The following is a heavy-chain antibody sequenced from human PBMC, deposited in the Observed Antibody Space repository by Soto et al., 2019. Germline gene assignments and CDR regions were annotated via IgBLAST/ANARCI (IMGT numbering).Heavy chain of an antibody. V-gene: IGHV4-59*07. CDR2: IYYTGST. D-gene: IGHD4-17*01. J-gene: IGHJ4*02. CDR3: ARGGSYGDFFDY. CDR1: GGSSITNY. Sequence: PSGALSGTSADSGGSSITNYWTWIRQSPGKGLECIGYIYYTGSTKYNPSLKSRVTISLDTSKNQFSLRLTSVTSADTAVYYCARGGSYGDFFDYWGPG.